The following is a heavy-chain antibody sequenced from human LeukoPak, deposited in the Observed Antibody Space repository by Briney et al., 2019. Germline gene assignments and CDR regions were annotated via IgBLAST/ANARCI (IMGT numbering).Heavy chain of an antibody. Sequence: GGSLRLSCAASGFTFNSYAMSWVRQAPRKGLEWVSTISGSGGSTYYTDSVKGRFTISRDNSKNTLYLQMNSLRAEDTAVYYCAKDMWEGGSDYYYADYWGQGTLVTVSS. V-gene: IGHV3-23*01. CDR1: GFTFNSYA. CDR2: ISGSGGST. CDR3: AKDMWEGGSDYYYADY. D-gene: IGHD3-22*01. J-gene: IGHJ4*02.